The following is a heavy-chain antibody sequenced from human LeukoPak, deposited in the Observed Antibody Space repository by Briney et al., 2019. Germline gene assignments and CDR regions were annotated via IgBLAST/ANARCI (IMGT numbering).Heavy chain of an antibody. D-gene: IGHD4-17*01. CDR2: INPNSGGT. CDR1: GYTFTGYY. CDR3: ASPSVSDYGDYAFDY. Sequence: ASVKVSCKASGYTFTGYYMHWVRQAPGQGLEWMGWINPNSGGTNYAQKFQGRVTMTRDTPISTAYMELSRLRSDDTAVYYCASPSVSDYGDYAFDYWGQGTLVTVSS. J-gene: IGHJ4*02. V-gene: IGHV1-2*02.